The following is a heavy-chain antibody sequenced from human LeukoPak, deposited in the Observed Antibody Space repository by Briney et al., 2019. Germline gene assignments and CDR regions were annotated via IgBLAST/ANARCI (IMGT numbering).Heavy chain of an antibody. V-gene: IGHV1-69*04. J-gene: IGHJ4*02. CDR2: IIPILGIA. CDR3: ACRYGSGPLDY. CDR1: GGTFSSYA. Sequence: VASVKVSCKASGGTFSSYAISWVRQAPGQGLEWMGRIIPILGIANYAQKFQGRVTITADKSTSTAYMELSSLRSEDTAVYYCACRYGSGPLDYWGQGTLVTVSS. D-gene: IGHD3-10*01.